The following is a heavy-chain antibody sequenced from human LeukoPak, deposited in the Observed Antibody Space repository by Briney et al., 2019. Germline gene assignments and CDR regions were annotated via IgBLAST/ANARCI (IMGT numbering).Heavy chain of an antibody. J-gene: IGHJ4*02. Sequence: SETLSLTCTVSGGSINNYYWSWIRQPPGKGLEWIADIYYSGSTNYNPSLKSRVTISVDTSKNQFSLKLSSVTAADTAVYYCARGDYGDYAPFDYWGQGTLVTVSS. V-gene: IGHV4-59*01. D-gene: IGHD4-17*01. CDR2: IYYSGST. CDR3: ARGDYGDYAPFDY. CDR1: GGSINNYY.